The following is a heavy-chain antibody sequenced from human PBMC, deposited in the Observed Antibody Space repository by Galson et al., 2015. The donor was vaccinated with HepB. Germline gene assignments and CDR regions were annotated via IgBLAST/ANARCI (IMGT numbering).Heavy chain of an antibody. CDR1: GYTFTSYG. CDR2: ISAYNGNT. D-gene: IGHD6-19*01. Sequence: SVKVSCKASGYTFTSYGISWVRQAPGQGLEWMGWISAYNGNTNYAQKLQGRVTMTTDTSTSTAYMELRSLRSDDTAVYYCARDVGSRGWYYAFDIWGQGTMVTVSS. V-gene: IGHV1-18*01. CDR3: ARDVGSRGWYYAFDI. J-gene: IGHJ3*02.